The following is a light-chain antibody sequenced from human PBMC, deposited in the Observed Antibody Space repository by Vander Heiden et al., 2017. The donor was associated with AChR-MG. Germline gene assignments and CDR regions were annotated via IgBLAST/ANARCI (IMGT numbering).Light chain of an antibody. V-gene: IGLV1-40*01. CDR1: SSNIGAGYA. CDR3: QSYDNSLSAWV. CDR2: GNS. J-gene: IGLJ3*02. Sequence: QSVLTQPPSVSGAPGQRVTISCTGSSSNIGAGYAVHWYQQVPGTAPKLLIYGNSNRPSGVPDRFSGSKSGTSASLAITGLQAEDEADYYCQSYDNSLSAWVFGGGTKLTVL.